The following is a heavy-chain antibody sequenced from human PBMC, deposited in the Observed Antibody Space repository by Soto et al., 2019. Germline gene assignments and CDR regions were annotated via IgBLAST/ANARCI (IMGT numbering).Heavy chain of an antibody. Sequence: SVKVSCKASGGAFSSYTISWVRQATRQGLEWMGRIIPILGIANYAQKFQGRVTITADKSTSTAYMELSSLRSEDTAVYYCARVAARLGYYYYYMDVCGKGTTVTVSS. CDR2: IIPILGIA. CDR1: GGAFSSYT. J-gene: IGHJ6*03. V-gene: IGHV1-69*02. D-gene: IGHD6-6*01. CDR3: ARVAARLGYYYYYMDV.